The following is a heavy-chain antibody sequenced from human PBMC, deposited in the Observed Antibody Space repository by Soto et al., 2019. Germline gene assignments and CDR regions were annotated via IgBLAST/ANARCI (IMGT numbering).Heavy chain of an antibody. J-gene: IGHJ5*02. Sequence: GASVKVSCKASGYTFTSYNMHWVRQAPGQGLEWMGGIIPIFGTANYAQKFQGRVTITADESTSTAYMELSSLRPEDTAVYYCAREAGGSKWAGNWFDPWGQGTLVTVSS. CDR1: GYTFTSYN. D-gene: IGHD3-10*01. V-gene: IGHV1-69*13. CDR3: AREAGGSKWAGNWFDP. CDR2: IIPIFGTA.